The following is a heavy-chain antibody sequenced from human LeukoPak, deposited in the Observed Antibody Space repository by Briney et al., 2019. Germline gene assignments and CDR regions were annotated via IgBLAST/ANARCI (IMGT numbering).Heavy chain of an antibody. Sequence: GESLKISCKGSGYSFTNYWIGWVRQMPGKGLEWMGIIHPRDSDTRYSPSFQGQVTISADKSISTAYLQWSSLKASDTAMYYCARRNDILTGYTDYWGQGTLVTVSS. V-gene: IGHV5-51*01. CDR2: IHPRDSDT. D-gene: IGHD3-9*01. J-gene: IGHJ4*02. CDR1: GYSFTNYW. CDR3: ARRNDILTGYTDY.